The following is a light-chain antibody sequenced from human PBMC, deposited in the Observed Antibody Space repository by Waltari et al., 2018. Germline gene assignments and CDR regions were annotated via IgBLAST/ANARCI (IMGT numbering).Light chain of an antibody. CDR3: SSYTVSNTVV. Sequence: QSALTQPASVSGSPGQSITISCIGTRRDVAYSNYVPWYAQQPGKAPKLIIYDVTQRPSGVSNRFSGTKSGNTASLTIAGLQAEDEADYYCSSYTVSNTVVFGGGTKVTVL. V-gene: IGLV2-14*03. CDR2: DVT. J-gene: IGLJ2*01. CDR1: RRDVAYSNY.